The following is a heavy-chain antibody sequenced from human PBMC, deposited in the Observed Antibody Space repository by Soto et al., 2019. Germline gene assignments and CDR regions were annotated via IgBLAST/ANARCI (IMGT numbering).Heavy chain of an antibody. J-gene: IGHJ4*02. V-gene: IGHV3-7*05. D-gene: IGHD3-10*01. CDR2: IKGGGSAK. CDR3: AKLTLVLALGFDY. Sequence: GGSLRLSCAASGFTFGNYWMTWVRQAPGKGLEWVANIKGGGSAKSYLDSVRGRFTVSRDNAENSLFLQMNILRAEDTAVYYCAKLTLVLALGFDYWGQGTLVNVSS. CDR1: GFTFGNYW.